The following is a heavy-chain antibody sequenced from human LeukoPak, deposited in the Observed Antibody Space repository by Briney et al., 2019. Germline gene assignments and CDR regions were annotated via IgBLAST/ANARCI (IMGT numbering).Heavy chain of an antibody. D-gene: IGHD6-19*01. V-gene: IGHV4-4*09. Sequence: PSETLSLTCTVTGGSVSSYYWSWIRQPPGKGLEWIGYIYNSESTKYNSSLESRVTLSVDTSKNQLFLKLTSVTAEDTAVYYCARFHSGPGGWYVLWYFALWGRGPLVTVSS. CDR2: IYNSEST. CDR1: GGSVSSYY. J-gene: IGHJ2*01. CDR3: ARFHSGPGGWYVLWYFAL.